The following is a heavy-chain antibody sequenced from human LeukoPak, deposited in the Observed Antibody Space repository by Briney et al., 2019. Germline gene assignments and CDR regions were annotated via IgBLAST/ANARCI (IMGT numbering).Heavy chain of an antibody. CDR2: ISSSSSYI. CDR3: ARITDFWSGYYEGYYYYYYMDV. CDR1: GFTFSSYS. J-gene: IGHJ6*03. Sequence: PGGSLRLSCAASGFTFSSYSMNWVRQAPGKGLEWVSSISSSSSYIYYADSVKGRFTISRDNAKNSLYLQMNSLRAEDTAVYYCARITDFWSGYYEGYYYYYYMDVWGKGTTVTVSS. D-gene: IGHD3-3*01. V-gene: IGHV3-21*01.